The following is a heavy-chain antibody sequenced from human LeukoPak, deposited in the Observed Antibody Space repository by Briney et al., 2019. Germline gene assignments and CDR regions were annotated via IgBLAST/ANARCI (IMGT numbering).Heavy chain of an antibody. V-gene: IGHV3-53*01. CDR1: GFTFSSNY. Sequence: GGSLRLSCAVSGFTFSSNYMSWVRQAPGKGLEWVSLIHSGGTTDYADSVKDRFSISRDYSKNTVNLQINSLRAEDTAVYYCARERRYCSGDNCYSGLDYWGQGTQVTVSS. D-gene: IGHD2-15*01. CDR3: ARERRYCSGDNCYSGLDY. J-gene: IGHJ4*02. CDR2: IHSGGTT.